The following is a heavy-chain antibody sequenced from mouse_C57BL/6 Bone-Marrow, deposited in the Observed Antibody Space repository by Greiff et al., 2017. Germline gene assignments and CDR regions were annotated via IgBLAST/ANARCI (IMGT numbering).Heavy chain of an antibody. CDR2: IDPENGDT. J-gene: IGHJ4*01. Sequence: VQLKESGAELVRPGASVKLSCTASGFNIKDDYMHWVKQRPEQGLAWIGWIDPENGDTEYASKFQGKATITADTSSNTAYLQLSSLTSEDTAVYYCTTHYYGSIYYAMDYWGQGTSVTVSS. D-gene: IGHD1-1*01. CDR3: TTHYYGSIYYAMDY. CDR1: GFNIKDDY. V-gene: IGHV14-4*01.